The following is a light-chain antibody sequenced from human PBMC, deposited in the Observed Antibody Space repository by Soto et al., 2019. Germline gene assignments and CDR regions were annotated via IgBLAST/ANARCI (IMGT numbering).Light chain of an antibody. Sequence: EVVMTQSPATLSVSPGERATLSCRASESLSGNLAWYQQKPGQAPRLLIYAASTRATGIPARFSGSGYGTEFTLTISGLQSEAFGVYYCQQYEKWFHTFGQGTRLDSK. CDR3: QQYEKWFHT. J-gene: IGKJ5*01. CDR1: ESLSGN. CDR2: AAS. V-gene: IGKV3-15*01.